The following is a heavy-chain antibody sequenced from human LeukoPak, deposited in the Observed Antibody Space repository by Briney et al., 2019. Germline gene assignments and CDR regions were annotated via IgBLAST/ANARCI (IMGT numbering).Heavy chain of an antibody. D-gene: IGHD3-3*01. V-gene: IGHV4-39*01. Sequence: SETLSLTCTVSGGSISSSSYYWGWIRQPPGKGLEWIGSIYYSGSTYYNPSLKSRVTISVDTSKNQFSLKLSSVTAADTAVYYCPKHEGTYYDFWSGYSAHWFDPWGQGTRVTVSS. CDR2: IYYSGST. CDR3: PKHEGTYYDFWSGYSAHWFDP. CDR1: GGSISSSSYY. J-gene: IGHJ5*02.